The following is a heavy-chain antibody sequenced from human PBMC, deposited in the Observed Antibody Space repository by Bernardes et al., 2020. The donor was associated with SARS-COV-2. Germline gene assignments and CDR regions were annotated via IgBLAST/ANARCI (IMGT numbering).Heavy chain of an antibody. CDR1: GFTFDDYA. CDR3: AKMDDSSGYY. J-gene: IGHJ4*02. V-gene: IGHV3-9*01. Sequence: SLRLSCAASGFTFDDYAMHWVRQAPGTGLEWVSGISWNSGSIGYADSVKGRFTISRDNAKNSLYLQMNSLRAEDTALYYCAKMDDSSGYYWGQGTLVTVSS. D-gene: IGHD3-22*01. CDR2: ISWNSGSI.